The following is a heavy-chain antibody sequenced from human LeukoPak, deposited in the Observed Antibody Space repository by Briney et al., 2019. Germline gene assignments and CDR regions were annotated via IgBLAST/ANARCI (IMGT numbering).Heavy chain of an antibody. Sequence: PGGSLRLSCVASKFTFSSYWITWVRQAPGEGLEWVANIKQDGSEEYYVDSVKGRFTISRDNAKNSLYLQMNSLRAEDTAVYYCARDPYSSFFGAFDIWGQGTLVTVSS. D-gene: IGHD6-6*01. CDR1: KFTFSSYW. V-gene: IGHV3-7*04. J-gene: IGHJ3*02. CDR3: ARDPYSSFFGAFDI. CDR2: IKQDGSEE.